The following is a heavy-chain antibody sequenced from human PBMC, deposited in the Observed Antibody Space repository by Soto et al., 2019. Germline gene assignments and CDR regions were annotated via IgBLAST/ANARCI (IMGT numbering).Heavy chain of an antibody. D-gene: IGHD6-19*01. CDR2: IIPIFGTT. Sequence: GASVKVSCKASGGSFTYTLSWVRQAPGQGLEWMGGIIPIFGTTNYAQKFQGRVTITADESTKTAYMELSTLRSEDTAVYYCARDASSGWRNDAFESRGRETMVTISS. J-gene: IGHJ3*02. CDR1: GGSFTYT. CDR3: ARDASSGWRNDAFES. V-gene: IGHV1-69*13.